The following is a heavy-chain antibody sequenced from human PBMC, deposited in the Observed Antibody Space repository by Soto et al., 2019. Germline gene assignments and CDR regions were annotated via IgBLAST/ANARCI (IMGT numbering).Heavy chain of an antibody. CDR3: ARRLSGPKEEYNAYYFYGLDV. Sequence: PGESLKISCQGSGYSFTTHWITWVRQTPGKGLEWMGRIDPSNSYINYSPSFQGHVTISVDRSISTAYLQWSRREASDNAIYYCARRLSGPKEEYNAYYFYGLDVWGQGTKVTVSS. D-gene: IGHD3-10*01. V-gene: IGHV5-10-1*01. CDR2: IDPSNSYI. CDR1: GYSFTTHW. J-gene: IGHJ6*01.